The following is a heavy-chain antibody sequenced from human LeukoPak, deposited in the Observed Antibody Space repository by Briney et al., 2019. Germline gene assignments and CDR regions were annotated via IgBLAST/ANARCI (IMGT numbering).Heavy chain of an antibody. D-gene: IGHD2-15*01. V-gene: IGHV3-21*05. CDR1: GFTFSSSA. CDR3: ARELKYCSGGSCYRWFDP. CDR2: ISSSSSYT. Sequence: PGGSLRLSCAASGFTFSSSAMSWVRQAPGKGLEWVSYISSSSSYTNYADSVKGRFTISRDNAKNSLYLQMNSLRAEDTAVYYCARELKYCSGGSCYRWFDPWGQGTLVTVSS. J-gene: IGHJ5*02.